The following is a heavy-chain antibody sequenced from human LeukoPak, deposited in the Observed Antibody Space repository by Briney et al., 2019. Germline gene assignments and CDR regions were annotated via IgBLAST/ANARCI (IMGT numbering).Heavy chain of an antibody. V-gene: IGHV4-59*01. D-gene: IGHD6-6*01. Sequence: PSETLSLTCTVSSGSISSYYWSWIRQPPGKGLEWIGYIYYSGSTNYNPSLKSRVTISVDASKNQFSLKLSSVTAADTAVYYCARGLAARPFDYWGQGTLVTVSS. CDR2: IYYSGST. CDR3: ARGLAARPFDY. CDR1: SGSISSYY. J-gene: IGHJ4*02.